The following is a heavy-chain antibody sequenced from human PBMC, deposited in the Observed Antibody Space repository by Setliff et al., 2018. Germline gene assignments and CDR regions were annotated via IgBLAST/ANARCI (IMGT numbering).Heavy chain of an antibody. CDR1: GYSFTSYY. CDR3: ARLVRYCTKIACQATSGDEV. CDR2: SIPILHTT. D-gene: IGHD2-8*01. Sequence: ASVKVSCKASGYSFTSYYIHWVRQAPGQGLEWMGRSIPILHTTNYAQKFQGRVTITVDESTTTAYMELNSLRSEDTAIYFCARLVRYCTKIACQATSGDEVWGLGTLVTVSS. J-gene: IGHJ4*02. V-gene: IGHV1-69*11.